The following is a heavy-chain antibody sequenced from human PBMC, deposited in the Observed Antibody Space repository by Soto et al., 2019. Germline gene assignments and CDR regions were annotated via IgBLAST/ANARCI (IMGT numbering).Heavy chain of an antibody. V-gene: IGHV3-23*01. CDR3: AKEIPESDY. Sequence: EVHLLESGGGLGQPGGSLRLSCAASGFTFSRYDMTWVRQAPGKGLEWVSTISGSAGSTYYAGSVKGRFTISRDNSKNTFYLQMNSLRADDTAVYYCAKEIPESDYWGQGTLVTVSS. CDR1: GFTFSRYD. CDR2: ISGSAGST. J-gene: IGHJ4*02.